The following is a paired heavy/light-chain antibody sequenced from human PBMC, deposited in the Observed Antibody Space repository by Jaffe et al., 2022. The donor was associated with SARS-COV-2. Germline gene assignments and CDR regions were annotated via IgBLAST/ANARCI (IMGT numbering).Light chain of an antibody. CDR3: SSYTSSSTLV. CDR2: DVS. J-gene: IGLJ1*01. V-gene: IGLV2-14*01. CDR1: SSDVGGSNY. Sequence: QSALTQPASVSGSPGQSITISCTGTSSDVGGSNYVSWYQQLPGKAPKLMIYDVSNRPSGVSNRFSGSKSGNTASLTISGLQAEDEADYYCSSYTSSSTLVFGTGTKVTVL.
Heavy chain of an antibody. V-gene: IGHV3-23*04. J-gene: IGHJ4*02. CDR2: ISGSGSTT. CDR1: GLTFSNYA. Sequence: EVQLVESGGGLVQSGGSLRLSCAASGLTFSNYAMSWVRQAPGKGLEWVSVISGSGSTTYYADSVKGRFTISRDNSRSTLYLQMNSLRAEDTAMYYCAKDLIPRKPIVGATNYDYWGQGTLVTVSS. D-gene: IGHD1-26*01. CDR3: AKDLIPRKPIVGATNYDY.